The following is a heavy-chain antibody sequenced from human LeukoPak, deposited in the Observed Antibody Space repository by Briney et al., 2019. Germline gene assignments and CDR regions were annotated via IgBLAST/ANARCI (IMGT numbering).Heavy chain of an antibody. CDR1: GYTFTSYG. Sequence: GASVKVSCKASGYTFTSYGISWVRQAPGQGLEWMGWISAYNGNTNYAQKFQGRVTMTRDTSISTAYMELSRLRSDDTAVYYCAKLVGATISDYWGQGTLVTVSS. V-gene: IGHV1-18*01. CDR2: ISAYNGNT. J-gene: IGHJ4*02. CDR3: AKLVGATISDY. D-gene: IGHD1-26*01.